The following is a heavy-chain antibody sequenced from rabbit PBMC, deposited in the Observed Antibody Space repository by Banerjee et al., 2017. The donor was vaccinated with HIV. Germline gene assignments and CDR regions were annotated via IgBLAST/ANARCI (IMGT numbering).Heavy chain of an antibody. V-gene: IGHV1S45*01. CDR2: IYTGSVST. J-gene: IGHJ3*01. CDR1: GFSFSSGYW. D-gene: IGHD4-1*01. Sequence: QEQLEESGGDLVKPEGSLTLTCTASGFSFSSGYWICWVRQAPGKGLEWIACIYTGSVSTYYAIWAKGRFTISKTSSTTVTLQMTSLTAADTATYFCATGSGWGGTRLDLWGQGTLVTVS. CDR3: ATGSGWGGTRLDL.